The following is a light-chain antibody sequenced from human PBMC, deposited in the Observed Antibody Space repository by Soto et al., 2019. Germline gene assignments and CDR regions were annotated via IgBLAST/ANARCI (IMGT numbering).Light chain of an antibody. CDR3: NSYTTLSNRV. J-gene: IGLJ1*01. CDR2: EGT. CDR1: SSDVGRYNL. V-gene: IGLV2-14*02. Sequence: QSALTQPASVSGSPGQSITISCTGTSSDVGRYNLVSWYQQHPGKAPKVLIYEGTNRPSGVSNRFSGSKSGNTASLTISGLQAEDEANYYCNSYTTLSNRVFGTGTKLTVL.